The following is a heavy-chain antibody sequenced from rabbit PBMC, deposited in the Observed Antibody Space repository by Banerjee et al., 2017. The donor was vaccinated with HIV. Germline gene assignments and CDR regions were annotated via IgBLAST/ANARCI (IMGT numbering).Heavy chain of an antibody. J-gene: IGHJ4*01. CDR2: IDPVFGST. Sequence: QEQLVESGGGLVQPEGSLTLTCTASGFDFSSYGVSWVRQAPGKGLEWIGYIDPVFGSTYYASWVNGRFTISKTSSTTVTLQMTSLTAADTATYFCARDESSSLYYMNLWGPGTLVTVS. V-gene: IGHV1S45*01. CDR3: ARDESSSLYYMNL. CDR1: GFDFSSYG. D-gene: IGHD1-1*01.